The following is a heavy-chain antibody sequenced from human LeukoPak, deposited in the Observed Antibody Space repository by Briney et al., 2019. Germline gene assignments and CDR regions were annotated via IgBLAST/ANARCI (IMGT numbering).Heavy chain of an antibody. CDR2: INPSGGST. V-gene: IGHV1-46*01. D-gene: IGHD3-10*01. Sequence: ASVAVSCTASGYTFTNYYMHWVRQAPRPGLEWMGIINPSGGSTSYAQKFQGRVTMTRDTSTSTVYMELSSLRSEDTAVYFCARVDAEGSGVKYFDYWGQGTLVTVSS. CDR1: GYTFTNYY. CDR3: ARVDAEGSGVKYFDY. J-gene: IGHJ4*02.